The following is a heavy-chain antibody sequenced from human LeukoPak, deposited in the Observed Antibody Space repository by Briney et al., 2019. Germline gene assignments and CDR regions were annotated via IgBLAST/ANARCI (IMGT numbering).Heavy chain of an antibody. CDR2: IYHSGST. V-gene: IGHV4-38-2*01. J-gene: IGHJ4*02. CDR1: GGSFSGYY. CDR3: ARGGISSSWSQHLDY. D-gene: IGHD6-13*01. Sequence: SETLSLTCAVYGGSFSGYYWGWIRQPPGKGLEWIGSIYHSGSTYYNPSLKSRVTISVDTSKNQFSLKLSSVTAADTAVYYCARGGISSSWSQHLDYWGQGTLVTVSS.